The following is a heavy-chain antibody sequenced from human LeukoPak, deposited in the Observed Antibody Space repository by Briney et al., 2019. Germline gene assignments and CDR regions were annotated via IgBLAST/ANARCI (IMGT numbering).Heavy chain of an antibody. CDR2: ISSSSSYI. CDR1: GFTFSSYG. D-gene: IGHD5-24*01. V-gene: IGHV3-21*01. Sequence: GGSLRLSCAASGFTFSSYGIHWVRQAPGKGLEWVSSISSSSSYIYYADSVKGRFTISIDNPKNLLFLQINSLRVEDTAVYYCARETPRRGETRDGYRWGQGTVVTVSS. J-gene: IGHJ4*02. CDR3: ARETPRRGETRDGYR.